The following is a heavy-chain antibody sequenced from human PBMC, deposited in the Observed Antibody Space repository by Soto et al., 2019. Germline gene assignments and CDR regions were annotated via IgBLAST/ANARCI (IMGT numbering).Heavy chain of an antibody. CDR2: TYHSGNP. J-gene: IGHJ4*02. Sequence: PSETLSLTCGVSGDTISTGGYSWAWIRQPPGKALEWIGHTYHSGNPYYNPSLKSRVIISVDRSKNQFSLKVSSVTAADTAVYYCARGYYDSSGYSLPFDYWGQGTLVTVSS. D-gene: IGHD3-22*01. CDR3: ARGYYDSSGYSLPFDY. CDR1: GDTISTGGYS. V-gene: IGHV4-30-2*01.